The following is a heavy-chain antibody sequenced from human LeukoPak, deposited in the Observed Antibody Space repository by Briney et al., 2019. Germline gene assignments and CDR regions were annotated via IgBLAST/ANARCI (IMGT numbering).Heavy chain of an antibody. CDR3: ARSYGGNVFDY. J-gene: IGHJ4*02. Sequence: PGGSLRLSCAASGFTFNNYALSWVRQAPGKGLEWISAISGVGGNTYYADSVKGRFTISSDISKNTLYLQMNSLRAEDTAVYYCARSYGGNVFDYWGQGTLVTVSS. CDR1: GFTFNNYA. CDR2: ISGVGGNT. V-gene: IGHV3-23*01. D-gene: IGHD4-23*01.